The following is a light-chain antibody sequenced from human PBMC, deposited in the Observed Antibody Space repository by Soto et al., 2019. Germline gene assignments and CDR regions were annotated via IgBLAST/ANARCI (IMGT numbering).Light chain of an antibody. CDR1: SSDVGGYNY. Sequence: QSALTQPASESGSPGQSITISCTGTSSDVGGYNYVSWYQQHPGKAPKVMIFEVSNRPSGVSNRFSGSKSGNTASLTISGLQAEDDADYYCSSYASSSTLVFGTGNKLTVL. CDR3: SSYASSSTLV. J-gene: IGLJ1*01. CDR2: EVS. V-gene: IGLV2-14*01.